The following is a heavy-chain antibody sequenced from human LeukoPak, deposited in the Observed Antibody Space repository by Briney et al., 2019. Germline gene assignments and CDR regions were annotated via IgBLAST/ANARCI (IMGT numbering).Heavy chain of an antibody. V-gene: IGHV3-64*05. D-gene: IGHD3-16*01. CDR2: ITSNGGNT. CDR3: VRRGDAYDY. Sequence: GGSLRFSCSASGFTFSSYAMHWVRQAPGKGLEYVSAITSNGGNTYYADSVRGRFTISRDNSKNTLYVQMSSLRTEDTAVYYCVRRGDAYDYWGQGTLVTVSS. J-gene: IGHJ4*02. CDR1: GFTFSSYA.